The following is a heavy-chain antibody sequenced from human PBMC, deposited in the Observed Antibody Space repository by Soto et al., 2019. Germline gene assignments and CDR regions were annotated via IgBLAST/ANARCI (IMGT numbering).Heavy chain of an antibody. Sequence: GGRLRLSFSASAISPGSSLFGWVRQAPGRGLEWVPSIRNDGSDKYYMDSLKGRFTISRDNALNSLYLQMNSLRAEDRAVYFCVTGYHSDYWGQGTLVTASS. CDR2: IRNDGSDK. D-gene: IGHD5-18*01. CDR1: AISPGSSL. J-gene: IGHJ4*02. CDR3: VTGYHSDY. V-gene: IGHV3-7*03.